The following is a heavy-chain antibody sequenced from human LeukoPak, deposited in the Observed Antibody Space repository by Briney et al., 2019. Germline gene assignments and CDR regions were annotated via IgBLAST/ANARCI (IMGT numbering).Heavy chain of an antibody. CDR2: IRNKVNSYTT. D-gene: IGHD2/OR15-2a*01. CDR1: GFTFSDHY. Sequence: GGSLRLSCAASGFTFSDHYMDWVRQAPGKGLEWVGRIRNKVNSYTTKYAASVKGRFTISRDDSKNSLYLQMNSLKTEDTAVYYCARDNSITDWYFDLWGRGTLVTVSS. CDR3: ARDNSITDWYFDL. V-gene: IGHV3-72*01. J-gene: IGHJ2*01.